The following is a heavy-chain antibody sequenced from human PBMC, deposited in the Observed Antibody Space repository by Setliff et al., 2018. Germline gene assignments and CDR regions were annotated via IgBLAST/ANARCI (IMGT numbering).Heavy chain of an antibody. V-gene: IGHV4-31*03. J-gene: IGHJ6*03. CDR1: GASISSGGYY. CDR3: ARGLFGERFFYYMDV. CDR2: IYYTGRI. Sequence: LSLTCTVSGASISSGGYYWNWIRQHPGKGLEWIGHIYYTGRIDHNPSLKSRITVSLDTSKNQFSLTLISVTAADTAVYYCARGLFGERFFYYMDVWGKGASVTVSS. D-gene: IGHD3-10*02.